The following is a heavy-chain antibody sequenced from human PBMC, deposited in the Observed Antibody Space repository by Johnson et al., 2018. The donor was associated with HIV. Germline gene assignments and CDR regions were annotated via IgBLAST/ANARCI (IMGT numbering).Heavy chain of an antibody. CDR2: ISYDGSNK. CDR3: ASDWGSGAFDI. CDR1: GFTFSNAW. Sequence: VQLVESGGGLVKPGGSLRLSCAASGFTFSNAWMSWVRQAPGKGLEWVAVISYDGSNKYYADSVKGRFTISRDNAKNSLYLQMNSLRAEDTAVYYCASDWGSGAFDIWGQGTMVTVSS. J-gene: IGHJ3*02. V-gene: IGHV3-30-3*01. D-gene: IGHD7-27*01.